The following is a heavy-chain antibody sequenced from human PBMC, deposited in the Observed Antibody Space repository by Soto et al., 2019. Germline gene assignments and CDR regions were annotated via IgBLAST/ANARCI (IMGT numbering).Heavy chain of an antibody. CDR1: GDSVSSTSAA. CDR3: ARGSYYSGWV. J-gene: IGHJ4*02. V-gene: IGHV6-1*01. D-gene: IGHD6-19*01. Sequence: LTCAISGDSVSSTSAAWSWIRQSPSRGLEWLGRTYYRSKWYSDYAVSVKSRITINPDTSKNQFSLQLNSVTPEDTAVYYCARGSYYSGWVWGQGTLVTVSS. CDR2: TYYRSKWYS.